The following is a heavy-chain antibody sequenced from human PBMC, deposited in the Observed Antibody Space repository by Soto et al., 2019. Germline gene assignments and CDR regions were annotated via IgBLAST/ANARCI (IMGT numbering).Heavy chain of an antibody. CDR1: GGSISTDHYH. D-gene: IGHD2-21*02. V-gene: IGHV4-30-4*01. CDR3: AREDDGGDRDYYGLDV. CDR2: IHYSGSI. J-gene: IGHJ6*02. Sequence: QVQLQESGPGLVRPSQTLSLTCTVSGGSISTDHYHWTWIRQTPGKGLEWIGYIHYSGSIHFNPSRQRRVSMSVDTFKNLFSLNLSSVTAADTAVYFCAREDDGGDRDYYGLDVWGQGTTVTVSS.